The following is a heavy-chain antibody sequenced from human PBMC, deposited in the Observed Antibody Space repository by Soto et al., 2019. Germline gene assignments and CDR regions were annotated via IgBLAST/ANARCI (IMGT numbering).Heavy chain of an antibody. Sequence: QVQLVQSGPEVKRPGASVKVSCKPSGYTFTSYGISWVLQAPGQGLEWMGWISAHNGNTNYAQKVQGRVTMTTDTSTSTAYMELTSLRSDDTAVYYCARSWYSTTRYFDFWGRGTLVTVSS. D-gene: IGHD1-26*01. CDR3: ARSWYSTTRYFDF. V-gene: IGHV1-18*01. CDR2: ISAHNGNT. CDR1: GYTFTSYG. J-gene: IGHJ2*01.